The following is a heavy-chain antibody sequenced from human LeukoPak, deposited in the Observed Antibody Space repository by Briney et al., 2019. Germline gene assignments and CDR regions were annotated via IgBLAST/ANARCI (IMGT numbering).Heavy chain of an antibody. V-gene: IGHV3-66*04. J-gene: IGHJ4*02. Sequence: GGSLRLSCAASGFTFSSYSMNWVRQAPGKGLEWVSVIYSGGSTYYADSVKGRFTISRDNSKNTLYLQMNSLRAEDTAVYYCARHVQVYYFDYWGQGTLVTVSS. D-gene: IGHD2-8*01. CDR2: IYSGGST. CDR3: ARHVQVYYFDY. CDR1: GFTFSSYS.